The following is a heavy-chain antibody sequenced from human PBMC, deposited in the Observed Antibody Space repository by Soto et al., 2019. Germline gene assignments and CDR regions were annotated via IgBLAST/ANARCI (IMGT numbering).Heavy chain of an antibody. Sequence: EVRLVESGGGLVQPGGSLRLSCAASGFTFSNNWMHWVRRIPGKGPVWVSRINSDGSSRDYADSVEGRFTISGDSAKNTAYLQMNGLRVENTAVYYCARAPEQRPIDYWGQGTLVTVSS. V-gene: IGHV3-74*01. CDR1: GFTFSNNW. D-gene: IGHD6-25*01. CDR3: ARAPEQRPIDY. J-gene: IGHJ4*02. CDR2: INSDGSSR.